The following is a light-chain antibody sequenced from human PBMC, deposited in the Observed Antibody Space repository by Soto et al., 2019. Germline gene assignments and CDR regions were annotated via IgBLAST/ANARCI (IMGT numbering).Light chain of an antibody. J-gene: IGKJ5*01. Sequence: EIVLTQSPVTLSLSPGERATLSCRASQIVRTYLAWDHVKPAQAPRLPIYDASGRASCVPARFSGSGSGTDFTLTISSLETEDCAVYYCQQRNMWPPITFGQETRMEIK. CDR3: QQRNMWPPIT. V-gene: IGKV3-11*01. CDR1: QIVRTY. CDR2: DAS.